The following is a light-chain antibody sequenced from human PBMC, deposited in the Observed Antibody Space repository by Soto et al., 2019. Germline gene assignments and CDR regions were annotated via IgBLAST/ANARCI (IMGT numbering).Light chain of an antibody. CDR3: QHYDSWRT. Sequence: EIVLTQSPGTLSLSPGERATLSCMASQSVSSSHLAWYQQKPGQVPRLLIYDASSRATGIPARFSASGSGTEFTLTITSLQSEDLAVYYCQHYDSWRTFGQGTKVDIK. V-gene: IGKV3-20*01. J-gene: IGKJ1*01. CDR1: QSVSSSH. CDR2: DAS.